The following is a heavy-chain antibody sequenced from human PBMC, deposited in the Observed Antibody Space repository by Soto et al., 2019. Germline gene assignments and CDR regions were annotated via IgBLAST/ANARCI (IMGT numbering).Heavy chain of an antibody. J-gene: IGHJ6*03. CDR1: GGTFSSYA. V-gene: IGHV1-69*13. CDR3: ARVEDTAMVSQKYYYYFMDF. CDR2: IIPIFGTA. Sequence: ASVKVSCKASGGTFSSYAISWVRQAPGQGLEWVGGIIPIFGTANYAQKFQGRVTITADESTSTAYMELSSLRSEDTAVYYCARVEDTAMVSQKYYYYFMDFRGKGTSVIVS. D-gene: IGHD5-18*01.